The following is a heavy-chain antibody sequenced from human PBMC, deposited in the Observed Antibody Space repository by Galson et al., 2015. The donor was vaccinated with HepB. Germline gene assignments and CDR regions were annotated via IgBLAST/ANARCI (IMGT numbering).Heavy chain of an antibody. V-gene: IGHV3-23*01. D-gene: IGHD2/OR15-2a*01. CDR3: VRGTTAPDY. CDR1: GFTFSNYG. Sequence: SLRLSCAASGFTFSNYGMSWVRQAPGKGLECVAAISRAGDTSDYAASVKGRFTVSRDSSKRTLYLQMNGLRAEDTARYYCVRGTTAPDYWAQGTLVTVSS. J-gene: IGHJ4*02. CDR2: ISRAGDTS.